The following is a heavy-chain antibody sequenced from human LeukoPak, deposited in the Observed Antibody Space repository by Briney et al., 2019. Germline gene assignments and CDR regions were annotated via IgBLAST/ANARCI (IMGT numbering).Heavy chain of an antibody. CDR3: AREFREWLGTFDI. Sequence: PGGSLRLSCAASGFTFSSYSMNWVRQAPGKGLEWVSSISSSSSYIYYADSVKGRFTISRDNAKNSLYLQMNSLRAEDTAVYYCAREFREWLGTFDIWGQGTMVTVSS. CDR2: ISSSSSYI. CDR1: GFTFSSYS. D-gene: IGHD6-19*01. V-gene: IGHV3-21*01. J-gene: IGHJ3*02.